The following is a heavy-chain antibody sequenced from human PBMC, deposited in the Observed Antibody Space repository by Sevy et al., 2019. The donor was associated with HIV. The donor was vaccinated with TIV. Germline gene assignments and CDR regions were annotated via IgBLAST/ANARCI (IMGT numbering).Heavy chain of an antibody. CDR3: ASSLSKHLGTFDI. CDR1: GLTFGLYW. J-gene: IGHJ3*02. V-gene: IGHV3-7*01. Sequence: GGSLRLSCVTSGLTFGLYWMSWVRQAPGKGLEWVANINTDGREKYYVDSVTGRFTLSRDNAKNSLYLQINSLRAEDTAVYYCASSLSKHLGTFDIWGRGTMVTVSS. CDR2: INTDGREK. D-gene: IGHD3-16*01.